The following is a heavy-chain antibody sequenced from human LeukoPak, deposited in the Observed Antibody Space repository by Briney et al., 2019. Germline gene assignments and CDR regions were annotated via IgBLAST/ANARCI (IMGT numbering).Heavy chain of an antibody. J-gene: IGHJ4*02. D-gene: IGHD6-6*01. CDR3: TSIAAQDY. V-gene: IGHV3-73*01. CDR1: GFTFSGST. Sequence: GGSLRLSCAASGFTFSGSTMHWVRQAAGKGLEWVGRIRSKANSYATAYAASVKGGFTISRDDSKNTAYLQMNSLKTEDTAVYYCTSIAAQDYWGQGTLVTVSS. CDR2: IRSKANSYAT.